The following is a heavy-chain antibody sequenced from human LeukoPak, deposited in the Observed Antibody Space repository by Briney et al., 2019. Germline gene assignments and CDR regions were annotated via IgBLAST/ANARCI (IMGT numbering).Heavy chain of an antibody. CDR3: ARDREVIVATMGMIGGMSLGFDY. D-gene: IGHD5-12*01. Sequence: ASVKVSCKASGYTFTGYYMHWVRQAPGQGLEWVGWINHNSGDTNYAQKFQGRVTMTRDTSISTAYMELSRLRSDDTAVYYCARDREVIVATMGMIGGMSLGFDYWGQGTLVTVSS. CDR2: INHNSGDT. V-gene: IGHV1-2*02. J-gene: IGHJ4*02. CDR1: GYTFTGYY.